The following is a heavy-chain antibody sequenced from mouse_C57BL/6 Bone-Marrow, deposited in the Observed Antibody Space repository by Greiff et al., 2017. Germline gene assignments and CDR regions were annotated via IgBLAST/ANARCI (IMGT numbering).Heavy chain of an antibody. V-gene: IGHV1-50*01. CDR2: IDPSESYT. J-gene: IGHJ3*01. CDR1: GYTFTSYW. Sequence: QVQLQQPGAELVKPGASVKLSCKASGYTFTSYWMQWVKQRPGQGLEWIGEIDPSESYTNYNQKCKGKATLTVDTSSSTAYMQLSSLTSEDSAVYYCARYDYDGAYWGQGTLVTVSA. D-gene: IGHD2-4*01. CDR3: ARYDYDGAY.